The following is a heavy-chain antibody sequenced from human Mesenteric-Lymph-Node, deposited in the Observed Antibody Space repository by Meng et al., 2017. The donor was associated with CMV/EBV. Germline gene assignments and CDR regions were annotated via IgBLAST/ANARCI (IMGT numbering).Heavy chain of an antibody. V-gene: IGHV3-66*02. CDR1: GFTVSSNY. CDR2: IYSGGST. Sequence: GESLKISCAASGFTVSSNYMSWVRQAPGKGLEWVSVIYSGGSTYYADSVKGRFTISRDNSKNTLYLQMNSLRAEDTAVYYCASDSGAGPFDYWGQGTLVTVSS. D-gene: IGHD3-10*01. CDR3: ASDSGAGPFDY. J-gene: IGHJ4*02.